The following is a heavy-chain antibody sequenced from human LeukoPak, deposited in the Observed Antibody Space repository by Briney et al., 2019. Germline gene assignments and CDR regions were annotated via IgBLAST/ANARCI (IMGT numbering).Heavy chain of an antibody. Sequence: GRSLRLSCAASGFAFNTYAMHWVRQAPGQGLEWVALIWHDGSHKFYSNSVRGQFTISRDNSKNTLYLQMNSLRAEDTAVYYCAKPYDSGTFPPGYWGQGTLVTVSS. CDR2: IWHDGSHK. CDR3: AKPYDSGTFPPGY. V-gene: IGHV3-33*06. J-gene: IGHJ4*02. D-gene: IGHD3-10*01. CDR1: GFAFNTYA.